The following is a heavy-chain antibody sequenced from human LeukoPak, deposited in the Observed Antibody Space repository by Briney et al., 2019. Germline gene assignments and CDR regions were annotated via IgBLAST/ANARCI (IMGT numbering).Heavy chain of an antibody. Sequence: GRSLRLSCAASGFNFSSYGMHWVRQAPGKGLEWVTSIWFDGSNIHYADSVKGRVIISRDNSKSALYLQMNSLRAEDTAVYYCAKAMVRGPTGLHGMDVWGQGTTVTVSS. CDR2: IWFDGSNI. J-gene: IGHJ6*02. D-gene: IGHD3-10*01. V-gene: IGHV3-33*06. CDR1: GFNFSSYG. CDR3: AKAMVRGPTGLHGMDV.